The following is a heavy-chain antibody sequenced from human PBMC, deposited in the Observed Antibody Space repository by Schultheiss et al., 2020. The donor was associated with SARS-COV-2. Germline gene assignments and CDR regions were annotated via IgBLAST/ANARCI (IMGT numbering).Heavy chain of an antibody. CDR1: GFTFSSYA. V-gene: IGHV3-23*01. CDR2: ISGSGGST. D-gene: IGHD3-3*01. CDR3: AREGDFWSGYYSYYYYGMDV. J-gene: IGHJ6*02. Sequence: GGSLRLSCAASGFTFSSYAMSWVRQAPGKGLEWVSAISGSGGSTYYADSVKGRFTISRDNAKNSLYLQMNSLRAEDTAVYYCAREGDFWSGYYSYYYYGMDVWGQGTTVTVSS.